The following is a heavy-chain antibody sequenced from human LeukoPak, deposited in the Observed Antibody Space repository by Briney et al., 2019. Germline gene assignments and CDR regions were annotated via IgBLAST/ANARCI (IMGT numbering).Heavy chain of an antibody. J-gene: IGHJ4*02. V-gene: IGHV4-30-4*08. D-gene: IGHD1-26*01. Sequence: SETLSLTCTVSGGSISSSRYYWGWIRQPPGKGLEWIGYIYYSGSTYYNPSLKSRVTISVDTSKNQFSLKLSSVTAADTAVYYCARDLEWELAPYYWGQGTLVTVSS. CDR1: GGSISSSRYY. CDR3: ARDLEWELAPYY. CDR2: IYYSGST.